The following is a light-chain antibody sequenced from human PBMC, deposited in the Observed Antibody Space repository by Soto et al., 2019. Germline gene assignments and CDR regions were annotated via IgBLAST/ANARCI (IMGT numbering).Light chain of an antibody. CDR3: QQYGSSPYT. V-gene: IGKV3-20*01. CDR2: GAS. Sequence: EIVLTLSPGTLSLSPGERATLSCRASQSVSSSYLAWYQQKPGQAPRPLIYGASTRATGIPDRFSGSGSGTDFTLTISRLEPEDFAVYYCQQYGSSPYTFGQGTKREIK. J-gene: IGKJ2*01. CDR1: QSVSSSY.